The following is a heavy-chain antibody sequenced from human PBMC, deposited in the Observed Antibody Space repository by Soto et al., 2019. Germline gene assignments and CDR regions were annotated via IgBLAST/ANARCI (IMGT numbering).Heavy chain of an antibody. D-gene: IGHD3-16*01. CDR2: ISSDGTNK. J-gene: IGHJ4*02. CDR1: GFIFSNFG. Sequence: QVQLVESGGGVVQPGRSPRLSCAASGFIFSNFGMHWVRQAPGKGLEWVAVISSDGTNKYYADSVKGRFTISRDNSKNTLYVQMNSLRAEDTAVYYCVTELGGFEYWGQGTLLTVSS. V-gene: IGHV3-30-3*01. CDR3: VTELGGFEY.